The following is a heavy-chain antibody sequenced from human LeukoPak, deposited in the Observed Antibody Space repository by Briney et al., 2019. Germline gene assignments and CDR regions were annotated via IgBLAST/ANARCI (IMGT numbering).Heavy chain of an antibody. CDR3: AKPKLEYYDYVWGSYPQPYFDY. J-gene: IGHJ4*02. CDR1: GFTFSSYW. V-gene: IGHV3-74*01. D-gene: IGHD3-16*02. CDR2: INSDGSST. Sequence: GGSLRLSCAASGFTFSSYWMHWVRQAPGKGLVWVSRINSDGSSTSYADSVKGRFTISRDNSKNTLYLQMNSLRAEDTAVYYCAKPKLEYYDYVWGSYPQPYFDYWGQGTLVTVSS.